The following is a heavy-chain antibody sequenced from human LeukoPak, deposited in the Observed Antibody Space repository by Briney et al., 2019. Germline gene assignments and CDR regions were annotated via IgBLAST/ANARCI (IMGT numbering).Heavy chain of an antibody. CDR2: INPSGGST. D-gene: IGHD3-10*01. J-gene: IGHJ4*02. Sequence: ASVKVSCKASGYTFTSYYMHWVRQAPGQGLEWMGIINPSGGSTSYAQKFQGRVTMTRDTSTSTVYMELSSLRSEDTAVYYCARGKGWFGELLTTFDYWGQGTLVTVSS. V-gene: IGHV1-46*01. CDR1: GYTFTSYY. CDR3: ARGKGWFGELLTTFDY.